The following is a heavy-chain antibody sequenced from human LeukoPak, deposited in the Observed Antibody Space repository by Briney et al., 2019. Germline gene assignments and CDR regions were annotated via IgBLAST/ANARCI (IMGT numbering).Heavy chain of an antibody. CDR3: AREDPETARRRYFYV. Sequence: EASVKVSCKASGGTFRSDAISWVRQAPGQGLEWMGGIISMFGTANYAQKFQGRVTITADESTSTAYMELSSLRSEDTAVYFCAREDPETARRRYFYVWGRGTLVTVSS. V-gene: IGHV1-69*13. CDR2: IISMFGTA. CDR1: GGTFRSDA. D-gene: IGHD2-21*02. J-gene: IGHJ2*01.